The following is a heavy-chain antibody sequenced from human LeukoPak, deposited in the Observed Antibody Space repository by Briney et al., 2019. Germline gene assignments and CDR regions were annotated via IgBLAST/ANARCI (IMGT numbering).Heavy chain of an antibody. CDR2: INPNSGGT. D-gene: IGHD3-9*01. CDR1: GYTFTGYY. CDR3: ARGLSELGTYDILTGANGPVEFDP. Sequence: GESLKISCKGSGYTFTGYYMHWVRQAPGQGLEWMGWINPNSGGTNYAQKFQGRVTMTRDTSISTAYMELSRLRSDDTAVYYCARGLSELGTYDILTGANGPVEFDPWGQGTLVTVSS. V-gene: IGHV1-2*02. J-gene: IGHJ5*02.